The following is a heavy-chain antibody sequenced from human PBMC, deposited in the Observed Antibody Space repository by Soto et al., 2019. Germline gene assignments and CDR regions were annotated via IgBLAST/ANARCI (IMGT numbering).Heavy chain of an antibody. J-gene: IGHJ4*02. D-gene: IGHD5-12*01. V-gene: IGHV1-69*13. CDR2: IIPIFGTA. CDR3: ARARYSGYDYVWWHFDY. Sequence: GASVKVSCKASGGTFSSYAISWVRQAPGQGLEWMGGIIPIFGTANYAQKFQGRVTITADESTSTAYMELSSLRSEDTAVYYCARARYSGYDYVWWHFDYWGQGTLVTVSS. CDR1: GGTFSSYA.